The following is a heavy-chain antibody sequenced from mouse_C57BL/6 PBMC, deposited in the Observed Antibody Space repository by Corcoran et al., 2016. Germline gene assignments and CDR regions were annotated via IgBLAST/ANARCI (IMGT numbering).Heavy chain of an antibody. CDR2: INPYNGGT. Sequence: EVQLQQSGPVLVKPGASVKMSCKASGYTFTDYYMNWVKQSHGKSLEWIGVINPYNGGTSYNQKFKGKATLTVDKSSSTAYMELNSLTSEDSAVYYCARPYYYGSSYRYFDVWGTGTTVTVSS. V-gene: IGHV1-19*01. D-gene: IGHD1-1*01. CDR3: ARPYYYGSSYRYFDV. CDR1: GYTFTDYY. J-gene: IGHJ1*03.